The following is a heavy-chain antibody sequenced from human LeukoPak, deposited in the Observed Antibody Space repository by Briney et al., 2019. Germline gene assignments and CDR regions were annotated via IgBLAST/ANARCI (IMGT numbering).Heavy chain of an antibody. CDR2: IKEDGSDK. CDR3: GREIPGGTTSLDC. V-gene: IGHV3-7*04. D-gene: IGHD1-7*01. J-gene: IGHJ4*02. CDR1: GFTFSSYS. Sequence: GGSLRLSCAASGFTFSSYSMIWVRQAPGKGLEWVANIKEDGSDKNYVDSVRGRFTISRDNAKNALYLQMNSLRAEDTAVYYCGREIPGGTTSLDCWGQGTVVTVSS.